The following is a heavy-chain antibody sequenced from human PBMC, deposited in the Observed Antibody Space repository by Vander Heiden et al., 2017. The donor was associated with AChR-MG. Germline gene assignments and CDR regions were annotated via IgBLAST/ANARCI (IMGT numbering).Heavy chain of an antibody. J-gene: IGHJ4*02. Sequence: EVQLVESGGGLVQPGGSLKLSCAAPGFTFSGSAMHWVRQASGKGLEWVGRIRSKANSYATAYAASVKGRFTISRDDSKNTAYLQMNSLKTEDTAVYYCTRPAYYYDSSGFYWGQGTLVTVSS. D-gene: IGHD3-22*01. V-gene: IGHV3-73*02. CDR2: IRSKANSYAT. CDR3: TRPAYYYDSSGFY. CDR1: GFTFSGSA.